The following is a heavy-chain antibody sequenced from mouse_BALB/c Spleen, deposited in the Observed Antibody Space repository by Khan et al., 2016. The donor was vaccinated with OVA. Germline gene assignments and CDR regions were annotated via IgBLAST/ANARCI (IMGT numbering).Heavy chain of an antibody. CDR1: GFTIKDTY. Sequence: VQLKQSGAELMKPGASVMLSCTASGFTIKDTYMHWVKQRPEQGLKWIGRIDPANGDTKYDPRFQGKATITADTSSNTAYLQFSSLTSEYTAVYYCATLYCNPFAYWGEGSLVTVSA. CDR3: ATLYCNPFAY. V-gene: IGHV14-3*02. D-gene: IGHD2-1*01. CDR2: IDPANGDT. J-gene: IGHJ3*01.